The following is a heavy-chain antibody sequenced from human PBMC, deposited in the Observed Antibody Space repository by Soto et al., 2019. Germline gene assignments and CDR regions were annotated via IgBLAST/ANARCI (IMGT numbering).Heavy chain of an antibody. Sequence: QVQLVESGGGVVQPGTSLRLSCAASGFTFRSYAMHWVRQAPGKGLEWVAVIWYDGSGEYYVDSVKGRFTISRDNSKNRLYLQMNRLRAEEKAGEFWSREQAGRRPPYHHYRMDVWGQGTTVTVSS. CDR3: SREQAGRRPPYHHYRMDV. J-gene: IGHJ6*02. CDR1: GFTFRSYA. D-gene: IGHD1-1*01. V-gene: IGHV3-33*01. CDR2: IWYDGSGE.